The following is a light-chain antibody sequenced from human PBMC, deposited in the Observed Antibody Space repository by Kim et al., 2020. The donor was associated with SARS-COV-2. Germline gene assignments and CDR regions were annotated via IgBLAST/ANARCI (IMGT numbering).Light chain of an antibody. J-gene: IGLJ1*01. V-gene: IGLV3-19*02. CDR2: GEN. Sequence: SSELTQDPAVSVALGQTVRITCQGDSLRTHYANWYQQRPGQPPVRVIYGENNRPPGIPDRFSGSSSGNTASLTITGAQAEDEADYYCNSWDTTGNHHVFGTGTQLTVL. CDR1: SLRTHY. CDR3: NSWDTTGNHHV.